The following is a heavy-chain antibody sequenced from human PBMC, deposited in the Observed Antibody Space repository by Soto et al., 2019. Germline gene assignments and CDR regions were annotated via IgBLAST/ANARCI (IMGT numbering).Heavy chain of an antibody. CDR2: ISYDGSNE. CDR3: TRETMTIRLYFDY. V-gene: IGHV3-30-3*01. D-gene: IGHD6-19*01. Sequence: GGSLRLSCAASGFTFSSYAMHWVRQAPGKGLEWVAVISYDGSNEYYADSVKGRFTISRDNSKNTLYLQVNSLRAEDTAIYYCTRETMTIRLYFDYWGQGA. CDR1: GFTFSSYA. J-gene: IGHJ4*02.